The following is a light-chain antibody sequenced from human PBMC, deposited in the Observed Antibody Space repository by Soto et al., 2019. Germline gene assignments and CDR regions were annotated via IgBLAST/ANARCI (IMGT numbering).Light chain of an antibody. V-gene: IGKV3-15*01. CDR2: GAS. CDR3: QHYHNWPPL. CDR1: QSINSN. J-gene: IGKJ1*01. Sequence: VMTQSPATLSVSPGERATLSCTASQSINSNLAWYQQRPGQAPRLLIYGASTRATGIPARFSGSGSGTEFTLTISSLQSEDSAVYYCQHYHNWPPLFGQGTKVDNK.